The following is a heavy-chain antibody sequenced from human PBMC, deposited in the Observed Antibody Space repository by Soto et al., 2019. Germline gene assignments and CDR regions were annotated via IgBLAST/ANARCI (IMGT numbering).Heavy chain of an antibody. D-gene: IGHD1-1*01. V-gene: IGHV3-23*01. Sequence: VGSLRLSCAASGFTFSSYAMSWVRQAPGKGLEWFSAISGSGCSTYYAYSVKGRFTLSRDNTKNTLYPQMNSQSDEDTAVYHCAKGKTGNTIYFDYWGQGTLVTVSS. CDR1: GFTFSSYA. CDR3: AKGKTGNTIYFDY. J-gene: IGHJ4*02. CDR2: ISGSGCST.